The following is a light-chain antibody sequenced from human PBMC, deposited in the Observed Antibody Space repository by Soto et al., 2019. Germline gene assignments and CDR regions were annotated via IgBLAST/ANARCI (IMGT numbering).Light chain of an antibody. CDR1: SSDVGTYNY. Sequence: QSVLTQPASVSGSPGQSITISCIGTSSDVGTYNYVSWYQQHPGKAPKLMIYEVSNRPSGVSNRFSGSKSGNTASLTISVLQADDEADYYCSSYTSSNTYVFGTGTKVTVL. J-gene: IGLJ1*01. V-gene: IGLV2-14*01. CDR2: EVS. CDR3: SSYTSSNTYV.